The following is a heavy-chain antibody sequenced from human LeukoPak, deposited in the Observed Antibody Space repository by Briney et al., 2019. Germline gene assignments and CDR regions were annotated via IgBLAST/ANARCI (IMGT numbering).Heavy chain of an antibody. CDR1: GFTFSGYA. J-gene: IGHJ4*02. D-gene: IGHD3-10*01. Sequence: PGGSLRLSCAAAGFTFSGYAVSWVRQAPGKGLEWVSTISGSGASTYYADSVEGRFTISRDNSKNTLYLQMNSLRAEDTAVYYCAKRDTMIRGLDYWGQGTLVTVSS. V-gene: IGHV3-23*01. CDR2: ISGSGAST. CDR3: AKRDTMIRGLDY.